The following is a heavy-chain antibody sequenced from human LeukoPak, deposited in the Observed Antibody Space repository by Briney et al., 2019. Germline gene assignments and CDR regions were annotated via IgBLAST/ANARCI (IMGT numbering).Heavy chain of an antibody. J-gene: IGHJ3*01. D-gene: IGHD3-9*01. CDR2: IYYSGST. V-gene: IGHV4-39*01. CDR3: VRPDDNSFDF. CDR1: GGSISSYY. Sequence: ETLSLTCTVSGGSISSYYWGWIRQPPGKGLEWIGSIYYSGSTYYNPSLKSRVTISVDTSKNQFSLKLSSVTAADTAVYYCVRPDDNSFDFWGQGTMVTVSS.